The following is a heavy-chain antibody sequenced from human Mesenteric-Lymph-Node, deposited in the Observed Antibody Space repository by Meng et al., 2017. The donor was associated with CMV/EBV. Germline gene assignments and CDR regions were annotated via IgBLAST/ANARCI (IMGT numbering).Heavy chain of an antibody. CDR2: MNPNSGNT. V-gene: IGHV1-8*02. CDR3: AREGLREAYFDY. D-gene: IGHD4-17*01. J-gene: IGHJ4*02. CDR1: GYTFSNYG. Sequence: CKASGYTFSNYGISWVRQAPGQGLEWMGWMNPNSGNTGYAQKFQGRITLTRNTSITTAYMELSSLRSEDTAVYYCAREGLREAYFDYWGQGTLVTVSS.